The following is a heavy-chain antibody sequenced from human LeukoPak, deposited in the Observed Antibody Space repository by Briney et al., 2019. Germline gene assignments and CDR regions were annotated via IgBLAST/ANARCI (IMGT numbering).Heavy chain of an antibody. D-gene: IGHD5-24*01. CDR3: ARDRDGYNSEASDY. V-gene: IGHV3-21*01. CDR1: GFTFSSYS. Sequence: KPGGSLRLSCAASGFTFSSYSMNWVRQAPGKGLEWVSSISSSSSYIYYAESVKGRFTISRDKAKNSLYLQMNSLRAEDTAVYYCARDRDGYNSEASDYWGQGTLVTVSS. J-gene: IGHJ4*02. CDR2: ISSSSSYI.